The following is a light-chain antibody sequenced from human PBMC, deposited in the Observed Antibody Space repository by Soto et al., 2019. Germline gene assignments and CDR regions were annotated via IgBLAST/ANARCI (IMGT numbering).Light chain of an antibody. CDR1: SSDVGGYNY. Sequence: QSALTQPASVSGSPGQSITISCTGTSSDVGGYNYVSWYQQHPGKAPKVMIYEVTNRPSGVSNRFSGSKSGNTASLTISGLQAEDEADYYCCSYAGSNNYYLFGPGTKVTVL. V-gene: IGLV2-14*01. CDR3: CSYAGSNNYYL. CDR2: EVT. J-gene: IGLJ1*01.